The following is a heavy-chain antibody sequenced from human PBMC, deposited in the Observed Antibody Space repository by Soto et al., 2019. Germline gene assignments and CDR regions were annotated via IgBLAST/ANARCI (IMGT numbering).Heavy chain of an antibody. Sequence: GASVKVSCKASGYTFNKYGFNWVRQAPGQGLEWMGRISAFNDYTNLAQKFQGRITLTTDASTNTAYMELQILRSDDTAMYYCARDRASYYYDSSGLGYYYYGMDVWGQGTPVTVSS. V-gene: IGHV1-18*01. J-gene: IGHJ6*02. CDR2: ISAFNDYT. CDR3: ARDRASYYYDSSGLGYYYYGMDV. CDR1: GYTFNKYG. D-gene: IGHD3-22*01.